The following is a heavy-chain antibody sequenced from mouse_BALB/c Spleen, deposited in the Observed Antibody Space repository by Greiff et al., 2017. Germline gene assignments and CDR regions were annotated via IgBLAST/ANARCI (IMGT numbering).Heavy chain of an antibody. CDR3: TRRGAYYGKEGAMDY. CDR2: INPSNGGT. V-gene: IGHV1S81*02. Sequence: QVQLKQSGAELVKPGASVKLSCKASGYTFTSYYMYWVKQRPGQGLEWIGEINPSNGGTNFNEKFKSKATLTVDKSSSTAYMQLSSLTSEDSAVYYCTRRGAYYGKEGAMDYWGQGTSVTVSS. CDR1: GYTFTSYY. D-gene: IGHD2-10*01. J-gene: IGHJ4*01.